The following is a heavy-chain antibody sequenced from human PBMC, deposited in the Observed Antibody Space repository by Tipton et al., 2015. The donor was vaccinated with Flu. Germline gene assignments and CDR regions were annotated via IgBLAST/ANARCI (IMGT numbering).Heavy chain of an antibody. CDR2: MYVSGST. J-gene: IGHJ4*02. V-gene: IGHV4-4*07. CDR1: GGSMSSFY. D-gene: IGHD3-10*01. CDR3: ARGSGSGTDVTFYF. Sequence: LSLSCTVSGGSMSSFYWTWIRQPAGKGLEWIGRMYVSGSTKYNPSLKSRVTMPVDTSKNQFSLKLSSVTAADTAVYYCARGSGSGTDVTFYFWGQGTLVTVSS.